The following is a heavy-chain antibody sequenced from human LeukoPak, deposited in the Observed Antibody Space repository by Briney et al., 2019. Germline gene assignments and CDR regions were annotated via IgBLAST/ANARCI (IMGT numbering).Heavy chain of an antibody. V-gene: IGHV3-33*01. CDR2: IWYDGSNK. D-gene: IGHD3-22*01. CDR3: ARDRPARGYYDSSGYYQDFGY. CDR1: GFTFSSYG. Sequence: QTGGSLRLSCAASGFTFSSYGMHWVRQAPGKGLEWVAVIWYDGSNKYHADSVKGRFTISRDNSKNTLYLQMNSLRAEDTAVYYCARDRPARGYYDSSGYYQDFGYWGQGTLVTVSS. J-gene: IGHJ4*02.